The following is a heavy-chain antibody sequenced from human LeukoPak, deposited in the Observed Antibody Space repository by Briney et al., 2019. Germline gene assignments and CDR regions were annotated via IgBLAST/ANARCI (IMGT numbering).Heavy chain of an antibody. CDR2: ISHSGST. Sequence: PSETLSLTCTVSSYSISSGYLWGWIRQPPGKGLEWIGSISHSGSTYYNPSLKSRVTISVDMSKNQFSLTLSSVTAADTAVYYYARGLNGYSSSSRHWFDPWGQGTLVTVSS. D-gene: IGHD6-6*01. CDR1: SYSISSGYL. V-gene: IGHV4-38-2*02. J-gene: IGHJ5*02. CDR3: ARGLNGYSSSSRHWFDP.